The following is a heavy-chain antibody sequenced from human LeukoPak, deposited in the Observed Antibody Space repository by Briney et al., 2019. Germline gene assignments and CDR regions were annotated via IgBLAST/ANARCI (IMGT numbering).Heavy chain of an antibody. CDR2: IGGGPV. V-gene: IGHV3-23*01. Sequence: GGSLRLSCATSGFTFNVYAMTWVRQAPGKGLEWVSTIGGGPVYYADSVKGRFTISRDDSKNTLFLQMHSLRAEDTAMYYCAKDSFSHNGIYDALDIWGKGTMVTVSS. D-gene: IGHD2-8*01. J-gene: IGHJ3*02. CDR3: AKDSFSHNGIYDALDI. CDR1: GFTFNVYA.